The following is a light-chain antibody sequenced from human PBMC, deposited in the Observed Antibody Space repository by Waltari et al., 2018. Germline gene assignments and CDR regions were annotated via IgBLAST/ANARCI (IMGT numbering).Light chain of an antibody. V-gene: IGLV4-69*01. J-gene: IGLJ3*02. CDR3: QTWGTGTVV. Sequence: QVVLTQSPSASASLGASVKLTCTLTSGHSRTAIAWQQHQPNKGPRYLMTVNSDGSHNKGDGIPDRFSGSSSGAERYLTISSLQSDDEADYYCQTWGTGTVVFGGGTKLTVL. CDR1: SGHSRTA. CDR2: VNSDGSH.